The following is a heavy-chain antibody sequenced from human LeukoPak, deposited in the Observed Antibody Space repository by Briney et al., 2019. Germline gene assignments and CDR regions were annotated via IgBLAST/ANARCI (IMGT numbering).Heavy chain of an antibody. CDR1: GFTFSSYA. CDR2: ISSSSSYI. Sequence: GGSLRLSCAASGFTFSSYAMSWVRQAPGKGLEWVSSISSSSSYIYYADSVKGRFTISRDNAKNSLYLQMNSLRAEDTAVYYCARDPYSSSWYAGRYFDYWGQGTLVTVSS. V-gene: IGHV3-21*01. CDR3: ARDPYSSSWYAGRYFDY. D-gene: IGHD6-13*01. J-gene: IGHJ4*02.